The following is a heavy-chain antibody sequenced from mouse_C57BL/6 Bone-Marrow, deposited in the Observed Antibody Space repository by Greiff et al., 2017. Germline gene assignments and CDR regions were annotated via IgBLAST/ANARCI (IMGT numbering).Heavy chain of an antibody. CDR3: ARHYYSPYWYFDV. Sequence: VQLQQPGAELVMPGASVKLSCKASGYTFTSYWMHWVKQRPGQGLEWIGEIDPSDSYTNYNQKFKGKSTLTVDTSSSTAYMQLSSLTSEDSAVYYCARHYYSPYWYFDVWGTGTTVTVSS. D-gene: IGHD1-1*01. V-gene: IGHV1-69*01. CDR1: GYTFTSYW. CDR2: IDPSDSYT. J-gene: IGHJ1*03.